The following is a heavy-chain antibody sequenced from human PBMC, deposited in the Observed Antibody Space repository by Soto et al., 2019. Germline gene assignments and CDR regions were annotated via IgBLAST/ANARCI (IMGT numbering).Heavy chain of an antibody. V-gene: IGHV4-59*01. Sequence: QVQLQESGPGLVKPSETLSLTCTVSGGSISSYYWSWIRQPPGKGLEWIGYIYYSGSTNYNPALTSRVTISVDTSKNQFSLKLSSVTAADTAVYYCARDGQQLVRGYYYYYMDVWGKGTTVTLSS. D-gene: IGHD6-6*01. CDR1: GGSISSYY. J-gene: IGHJ6*03. CDR2: IYYSGST. CDR3: ARDGQQLVRGYYYYYMDV.